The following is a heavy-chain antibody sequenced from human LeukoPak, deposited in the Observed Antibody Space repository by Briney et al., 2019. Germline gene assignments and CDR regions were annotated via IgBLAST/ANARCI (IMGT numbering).Heavy chain of an antibody. CDR2: IKQDGSEK. Sequence: GGSLRLSCAASGFTFSSYWMSWVRQAPGKGLEWVANIKQDGSEKYYVDSVKGRFTISRDNAKNSLYLQMNSLRAEDTAVYYCARDRRYSSGYYYMDVWGKGTTVTVSS. D-gene: IGHD6-19*01. J-gene: IGHJ6*03. V-gene: IGHV3-7*01. CDR1: GFTFSSYW. CDR3: ARDRRYSSGYYYMDV.